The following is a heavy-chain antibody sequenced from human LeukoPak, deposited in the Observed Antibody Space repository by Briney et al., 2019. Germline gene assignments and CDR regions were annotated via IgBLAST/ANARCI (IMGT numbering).Heavy chain of an antibody. J-gene: IGHJ4*02. CDR3: ARGLNCSCGRCYGPFDY. Sequence: AGGSLRLSCAASGFTFSNYSMNWVRQAPGKGLEWVSYISSSSSTIYYADSVKGRFTISRDNAKNSLYLQMNSLRAEDTAVYYCARGLNCSCGRCYGPFDYWGQGTLVTVSS. V-gene: IGHV3-48*01. D-gene: IGHD2-15*01. CDR1: GFTFSNYS. CDR2: ISSSSSTI.